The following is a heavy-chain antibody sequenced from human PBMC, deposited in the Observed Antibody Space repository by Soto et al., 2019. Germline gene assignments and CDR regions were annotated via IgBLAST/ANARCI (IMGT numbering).Heavy chain of an antibody. V-gene: IGHV4-31*03. D-gene: IGHD4-17*01. CDR3: AKDPSPQPTTVVTPGWFAP. Sequence: SETLSLTCTVSGDSISSGGYYWGWIRQHPGKGLEWIGYVYYTGSTYYNPSLKSRVTISVDTSKKQFSLKLWSVTAADTAVYYCAKDPSPQPTTVVTPGWFAPWGQGILVTVSS. CDR1: GDSISSGGYY. J-gene: IGHJ5*02. CDR2: VYYTGST.